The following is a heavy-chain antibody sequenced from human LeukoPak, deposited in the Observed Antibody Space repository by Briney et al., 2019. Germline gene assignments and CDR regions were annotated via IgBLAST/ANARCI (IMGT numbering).Heavy chain of an antibody. J-gene: IGHJ3*02. CDR3: ARATVTTPEDAFDI. Sequence: PSETLSLTCAVSGGSISSGGYSWSWLRQPPGQGLEWIGYIYHSGSTYYNPSLKSRVTISVDRSKNQFSLKLSSVTAADTAVYYCARATVTTPEDAFDIWGQGTMVTVSS. D-gene: IGHD4-17*01. CDR1: GGSISSGGYS. CDR2: IYHSGST. V-gene: IGHV4-30-2*01.